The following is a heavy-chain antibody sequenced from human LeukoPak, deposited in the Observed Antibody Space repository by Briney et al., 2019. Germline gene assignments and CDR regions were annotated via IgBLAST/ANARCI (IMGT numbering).Heavy chain of an antibody. Sequence: SETLSLTCTVSGGSISYYYWSWIRQPPGKGLEWIGYIYYSGNTNYNPSLKSRVTISVDTSKNQFSLKLSSVTAADTAVYYCARYSYGSLFDYWGQGTLVTVSS. CDR3: ARYSYGSLFDY. D-gene: IGHD5-18*01. CDR2: IYYSGNT. V-gene: IGHV4-59*12. J-gene: IGHJ4*02. CDR1: GGSISYYY.